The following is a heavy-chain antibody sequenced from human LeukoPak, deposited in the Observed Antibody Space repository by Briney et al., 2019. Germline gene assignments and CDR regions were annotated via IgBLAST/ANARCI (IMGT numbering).Heavy chain of an antibody. V-gene: IGHV4-34*01. Sequence: SETLSLTCAVYGGSFSGYYWSWIRQPPGKGLEWIGEINHSGSTNYNPSLKSRATISVDKSKNQFSLRLTFVTAADTAVYYCARYTNWFDPWGQGTLVTVSS. J-gene: IGHJ5*02. CDR3: ARYTNWFDP. CDR1: GGSFSGYY. D-gene: IGHD1-1*01. CDR2: INHSGST.